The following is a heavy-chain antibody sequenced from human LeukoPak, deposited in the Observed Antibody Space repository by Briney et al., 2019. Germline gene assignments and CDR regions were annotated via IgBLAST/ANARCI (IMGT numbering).Heavy chain of an antibody. J-gene: IGHJ6*02. CDR2: ISRSSSTI. CDR3: ARDSLTLDYGDYMGFEYYYGMDV. V-gene: IGHV3-48*04. CDR1: GFTFSSYS. D-gene: IGHD4-17*01. Sequence: GGSLRLSCAASGFTFSSYSMNWVRQAPGKGLEWVSYISRSSSTIYYADSVEGRFTISRDNAKNSLYLQMNSLRAEDTAVYYCARDSLTLDYGDYMGFEYYYGMDVWGQGTTVTVSS.